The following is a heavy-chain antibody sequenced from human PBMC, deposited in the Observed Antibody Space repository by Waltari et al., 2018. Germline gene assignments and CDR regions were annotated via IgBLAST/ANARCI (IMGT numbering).Heavy chain of an antibody. J-gene: IGHJ5*02. CDR1: GFTFSSYG. Sequence: QVQLVESGGGVVQPGGSLRLSCAASGFTFSSYGLHWFRQAPGKGLEWVAFIRYDGSNKYYADSVKGRFTISRDNSKNTLYLQMNSLRAEDTAVYYCAKSGATMVQGVNRKDWFDPWGQGTLVTVSS. CDR2: IRYDGSNK. CDR3: AKSGATMVQGVNRKDWFDP. V-gene: IGHV3-30*02. D-gene: IGHD3-10*01.